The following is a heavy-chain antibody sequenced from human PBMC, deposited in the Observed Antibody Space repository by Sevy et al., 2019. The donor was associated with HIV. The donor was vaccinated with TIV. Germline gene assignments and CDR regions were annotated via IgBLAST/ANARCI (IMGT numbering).Heavy chain of an antibody. CDR1: GFTFTNYA. CDR2: ISDSGDTT. CDR3: ANLPSTVMFREKGY. D-gene: IGHD3-10*01. V-gene: IGHV3-23*01. J-gene: IGHJ4*02. Sequence: GGSLRLSCAASGFTFTNYAMNWVRQAPGKGLEWVSGISDSGDTTHYEESVKGRFTISRDNSTNTVSLQMGSLRAEDTAIYYCANLPSTVMFREKGYWGQGTRVTVSS.